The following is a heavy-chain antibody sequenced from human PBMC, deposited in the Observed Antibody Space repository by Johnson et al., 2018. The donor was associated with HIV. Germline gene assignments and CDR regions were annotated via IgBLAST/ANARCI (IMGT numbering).Heavy chain of an antibody. CDR3: ARAEPWDRRHYAFDI. J-gene: IGHJ3*02. CDR1: GFTVSSNY. D-gene: IGHD1-1*01. CDR2: IYSGGDT. Sequence: VQLVESGGGLVKPGGSLRLSCAASGFTVSSNYMSWVRQAPGKGLEWVSVIYSGGDTYYADSMRGRLTISRDNSKNTVYLQMNSLRAEDTAVYYCARAEPWDRRHYAFDIWGQGTVVTVSS. V-gene: IGHV3-66*01.